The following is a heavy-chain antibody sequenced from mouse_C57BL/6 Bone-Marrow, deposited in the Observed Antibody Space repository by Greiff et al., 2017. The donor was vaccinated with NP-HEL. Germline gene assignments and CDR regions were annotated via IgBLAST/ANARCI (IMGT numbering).Heavy chain of an antibody. J-gene: IGHJ2*01. CDR3: AITTVVNLDY. V-gene: IGHV1-81*01. CDR1: GYTFTSYG. D-gene: IGHD1-1*01. Sequence: QVQLKESGAELARPGASVKLSCKASGYTFTSYGISWVKQRTGQGLEWIGEIYPRSGTTYYNEKCKGKATLTADKSSSTAYMELRSLTSEDSAVYFCAITTVVNLDYWGQGTTLTVSS. CDR2: IYPRSGTT.